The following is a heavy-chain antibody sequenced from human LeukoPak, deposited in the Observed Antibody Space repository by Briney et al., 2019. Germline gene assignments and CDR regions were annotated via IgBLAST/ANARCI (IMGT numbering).Heavy chain of an antibody. CDR3: ARVEYYDILTGYYSYPDY. CDR2: ISAYNGNT. Sequence: ASVKVSCKASGYTFTSYGISWVRQAPGQGLEWMGWISAYNGNTNYAQKLQGRVTMTTDTSTSTAYMELRSLGSGDTAVYYCARVEYYDILTGYYSYPDYWGQGTLVTVSS. D-gene: IGHD3-9*01. CDR1: GYTFTSYG. V-gene: IGHV1-18*01. J-gene: IGHJ4*02.